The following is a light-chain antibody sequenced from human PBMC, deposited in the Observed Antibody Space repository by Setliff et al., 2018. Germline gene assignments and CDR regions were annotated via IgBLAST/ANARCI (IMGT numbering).Light chain of an antibody. CDR3: SAYAGSNNWGV. Sequence: QSALPQPPSASGSPGQSVTISCTGTTSDVGGYDYVSWYQQHPDKAPKLILYEVTKRPSGVPDRFSGSKSGNTASLTVSGLQADDEADYYCSAYAGSNNWGVFGTGTKVTVL. CDR1: TSDVGGYDY. V-gene: IGLV2-8*01. CDR2: EVT. J-gene: IGLJ1*01.